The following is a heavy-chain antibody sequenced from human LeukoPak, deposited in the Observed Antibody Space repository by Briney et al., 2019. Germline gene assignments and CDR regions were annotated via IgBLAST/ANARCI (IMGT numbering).Heavy chain of an antibody. CDR1: GGSISSGGYY. D-gene: IGHD3-10*01. J-gene: IGHJ6*02. CDR3: ARELDYGSGSRV. V-gene: IGHV4-39*07. Sequence: PSETLSLTCTVSGGSISSGGYYWSWIRQPPGKGLEWIGEINHSGSTNYNPSLKSRVTISVDTSKNQFSLKLSSVTAADTAVYYCARELDYGSGSRVWGQGTTVTVSS. CDR2: INHSGST.